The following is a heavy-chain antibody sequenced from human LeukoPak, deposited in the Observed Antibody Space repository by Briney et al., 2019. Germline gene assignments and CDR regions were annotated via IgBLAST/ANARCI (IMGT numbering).Heavy chain of an antibody. CDR2: ISGSGSST. D-gene: IGHD3-22*01. J-gene: IGHJ3*02. CDR1: GFTFSSYG. V-gene: IGHV3-23*01. CDR3: AREGHSSGYCGAFDI. Sequence: PGGSLRLSCAASGFTFSSYGMSWVRLAPGKGLECVSVISGSGSSTYYADSVKGRFTISRDNSKNTLYLQMNSLKDEDMAMYYCAREGHSSGYCGAFDIWGPGTMVTVSS.